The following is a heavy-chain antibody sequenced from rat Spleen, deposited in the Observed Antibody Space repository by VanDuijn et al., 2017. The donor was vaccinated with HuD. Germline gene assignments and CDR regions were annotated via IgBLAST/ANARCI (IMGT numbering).Heavy chain of an antibody. J-gene: IGHJ2*01. CDR3: TRSLYSSPLFDY. Sequence: QVQLKESGPGLVQPSQTLSLTCTVSGFSLMEYSIHWVRQPPGKGLEWMGRMRYDGDTSYNSALKSRLSISRDTSKNQVFLKMGSLQSDDTAIYYCTRSLYSSPLFDYWGQGVMVTVSS. V-gene: IGHV2S30*01. CDR2: MRYDGDT. CDR1: GFSLMEYS. D-gene: IGHD1-2*01.